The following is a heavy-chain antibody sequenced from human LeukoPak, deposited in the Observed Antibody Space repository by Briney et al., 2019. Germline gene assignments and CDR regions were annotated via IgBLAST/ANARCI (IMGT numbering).Heavy chain of an antibody. CDR2: INHSGST. D-gene: IGHD4-11*01. V-gene: IGHV4-34*01. CDR3: ARPDSVDDY. J-gene: IGHJ4*02. CDR1: GGSFSGYY. Sequence: SETLSLTCAVYGGSFSGYYWSWIRQPPGKGLEWIGEINHSGSTNYNPSLKSRVTISVDTSKNPFSLKLSSVTAADTAAYYCARPDSVDDYWGQGTLVTVSS.